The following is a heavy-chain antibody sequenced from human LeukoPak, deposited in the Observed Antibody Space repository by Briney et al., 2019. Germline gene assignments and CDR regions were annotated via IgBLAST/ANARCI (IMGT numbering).Heavy chain of an antibody. J-gene: IGHJ4*02. CDR2: IYYSGNT. Sequence: PSETLSLTCTVSGGSISPYYWSWIRQPPGKGLEWLGYIYYSGNTDYNPSLKSRVAISVDTSKNQFSLKLCSVTAADTAVYYCARSTGSTMFIDYWGQGTLVTVSS. CDR3: ARSTGSTMFIDY. D-gene: IGHD3-10*02. V-gene: IGHV4-59*01. CDR1: GGSISPYY.